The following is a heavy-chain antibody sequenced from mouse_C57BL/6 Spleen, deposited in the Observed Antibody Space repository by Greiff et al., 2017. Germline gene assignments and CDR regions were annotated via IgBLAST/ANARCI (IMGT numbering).Heavy chain of an antibody. CDR3: ARNKDYAMDY. Sequence: QVQLQQPVAELVMPGASVKLSCTASGYTFTSYWMHWVKQRPGQGLEWIGEIDPSDSYTNHNQKFKGKSTLTVDKSSSTAYMQLSSLTSEDSAVYYCARNKDYAMDYWGQGTSVTVSS. CDR1: GYTFTSYW. V-gene: IGHV1-69*01. J-gene: IGHJ4*01. CDR2: IDPSDSYT.